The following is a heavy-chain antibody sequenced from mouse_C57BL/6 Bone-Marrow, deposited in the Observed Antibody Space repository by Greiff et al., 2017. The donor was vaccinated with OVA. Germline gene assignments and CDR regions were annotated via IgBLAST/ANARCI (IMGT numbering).Heavy chain of an antibody. J-gene: IGHJ2*01. CDR2: INPSSGYT. CDR3: GRSLFDY. D-gene: IGHD6-2*01. V-gene: IGHV1-7*01. CDR1: GYTFTSYW. Sequence: QVQLKESGAELAKPGASVKLSCKASGYTFTSYWMHWVKQRPGQGLEWIGYINPSSGYTKYNQKFKGKATLTADKSSSTAYMQLSSLTYEDSAVYYGGRSLFDYWGQGTTLTVSS.